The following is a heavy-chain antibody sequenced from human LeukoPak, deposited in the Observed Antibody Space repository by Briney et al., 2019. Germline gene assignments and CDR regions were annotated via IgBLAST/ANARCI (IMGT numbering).Heavy chain of an antibody. CDR2: INPLDSDT. V-gene: IGHV5-51*01. CDR1: GSSFSNYW. CDR3: ARHDLLPQCSSRNCPYGTWFDP. D-gene: IGHD2-2*01. Sequence: GEXXKISFKGSGSSFSNYWIGWVRPTPGKGVEWMGIINPLDSDTRYSPSFQGQVTISVDKSTRTSWLQWRSLEAPDTATYYCARHDLLPQCSSRNCPYGTWFDPWGQGTLVTVSS. J-gene: IGHJ5*02.